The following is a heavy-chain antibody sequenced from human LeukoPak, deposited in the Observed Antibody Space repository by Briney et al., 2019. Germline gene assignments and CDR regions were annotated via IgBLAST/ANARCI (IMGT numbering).Heavy chain of an antibody. V-gene: IGHV4-31*03. Sequence: SHTLSLTCTVSGGSINSGDYYWSWIRQHPGKGLEWIGYIFYTGSTYYNPSLKSRVSISVDTSRNQFSLKLSSVTAADTAVYYCARLYDILTGYPYYFDYWGQRTLVTVSS. J-gene: IGHJ4*02. CDR1: GGSINSGDYY. CDR2: IFYTGST. D-gene: IGHD3-9*01. CDR3: ARLYDILTGYPYYFDY.